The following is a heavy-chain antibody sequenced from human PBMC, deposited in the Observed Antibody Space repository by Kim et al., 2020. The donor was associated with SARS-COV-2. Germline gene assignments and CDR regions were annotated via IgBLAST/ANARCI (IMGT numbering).Heavy chain of an antibody. CDR3: ARGEPTDGYNSPFYLHSMYIVGLM. D-gene: IGHD5-12*01. CDR1: GYTFTSYY. CDR2: INPSGGST. V-gene: IGHV1-46*01. J-gene: IGHJ4*02. Sequence: ASVKVSCKASGYTFTSYYMHWVRQAPGQGLEWMGIINPSGGSTSYAQKFQGRVTMTRDTSTSTVYMELSSLRSEDTAVYYCARGEPTDGYNSPFYLHSMYIVGLMWGQGTLVTVSS.